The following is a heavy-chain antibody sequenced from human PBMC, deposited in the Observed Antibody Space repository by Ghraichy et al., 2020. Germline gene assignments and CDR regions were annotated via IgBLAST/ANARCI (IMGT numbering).Heavy chain of an antibody. V-gene: IGHV1-2*04. D-gene: IGHD4-23*01. J-gene: IGHJ4*02. Sequence: ASVKVSCKASGFTFTGYYLHWVRQAPGQGLEWMGWINLNSGGTNYAQKFQGWVSMTRDTSISTAYLELSRLNSDDTAVYYCARDRVTVATPYFDYWGQGTLVTVSS. CDR1: GFTFTGYY. CDR2: INLNSGGT. CDR3: ARDRVTVATPYFDY.